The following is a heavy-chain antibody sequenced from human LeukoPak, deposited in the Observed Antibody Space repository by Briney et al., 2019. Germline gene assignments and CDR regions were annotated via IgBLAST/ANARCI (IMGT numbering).Heavy chain of an antibody. CDR2: IIPLLGPT. Sequence: VASVKVSCKASGGTFSSYAISWVRQAPGQGLEWMGGIIPLLGPTNYAQKFQGRVTITADESTNTVYMELSGLRSEDTAVYYCTRGGDDSSGYYAHALDIWGQGTMVTFSS. J-gene: IGHJ3*02. D-gene: IGHD3-22*01. CDR1: GGTFSSYA. CDR3: TRGGDDSSGYYAHALDI. V-gene: IGHV1-69*01.